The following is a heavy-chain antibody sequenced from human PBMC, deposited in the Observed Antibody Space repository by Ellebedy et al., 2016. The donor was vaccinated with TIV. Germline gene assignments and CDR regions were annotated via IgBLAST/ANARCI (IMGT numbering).Heavy chain of an antibody. CDR3: ARETFNDVDLKLWGIFDI. D-gene: IGHD3-10*01. CDR1: ELTVSSTY. J-gene: IGHJ3*02. Sequence: GGSLRLSCAASELTVSSTYMSWVRQAPGKGLEWVSVIGIDSTTYYADSVKGRFTISRDKSKNTLYIEMNSLRAEDTAVYYCARETFNDVDLKLWGIFDIWGQGTVVAVSS. V-gene: IGHV3-66*01. CDR2: IGIDSTT.